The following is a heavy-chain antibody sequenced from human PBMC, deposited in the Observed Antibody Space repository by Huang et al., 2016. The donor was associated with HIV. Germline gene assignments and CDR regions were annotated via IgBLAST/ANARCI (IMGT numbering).Heavy chain of an antibody. Sequence: QVQLVQSGAEVKKPGASAKVSCKASGYAFTSYYMHWMRQAPGQGLEWMGIINPSDGSTSYAQKFQGRVTTTRDTSTNTVFMELSSLRSEDTAVYYCARERDFYDSSGYWGFNYFDYWGQGTLVTVSS. J-gene: IGHJ4*02. D-gene: IGHD3-22*01. CDR3: ARERDFYDSSGYWGFNYFDY. V-gene: IGHV1-46*01. CDR1: GYAFTSYY. CDR2: INPSDGST.